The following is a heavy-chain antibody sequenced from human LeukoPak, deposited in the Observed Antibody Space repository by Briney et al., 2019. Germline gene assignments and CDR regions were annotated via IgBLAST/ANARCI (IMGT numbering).Heavy chain of an antibody. CDR3: ARDGAVAGNRPNWFDP. V-gene: IGHV3-74*01. J-gene: IGHJ5*02. D-gene: IGHD6-19*01. CDR1: GFTFSNYA. CDR2: IKNDGSSA. Sequence: GGSLRLSCAASGFTFSNYAMRWVRQAPGKGLVWVSRIKNDGSSAIYADSVKGRFTISRDNAKNTLYLQMNSLRHEDTAVYYCARDGAVAGNRPNWFDPWGQGTLVTVSS.